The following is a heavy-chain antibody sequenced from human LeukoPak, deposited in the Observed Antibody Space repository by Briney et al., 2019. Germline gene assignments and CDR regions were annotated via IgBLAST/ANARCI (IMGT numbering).Heavy chain of an antibody. CDR2: ISSSGSTV. CDR3: ARSPVDYYGPEMDV. V-gene: IGHV3-48*03. CDR1: GFIFSAYE. J-gene: IGHJ6*02. D-gene: IGHD3-10*01. Sequence: GGSLRLSCAASGFIFSAYEMNWVRQAPGKGLEWVSYISSSGSTVYYTDSVKGRFTISRDNAKNSLYLQMNSLRVDDTAVYYCARSPVDYYGPEMDVWGQGTTVTVSS.